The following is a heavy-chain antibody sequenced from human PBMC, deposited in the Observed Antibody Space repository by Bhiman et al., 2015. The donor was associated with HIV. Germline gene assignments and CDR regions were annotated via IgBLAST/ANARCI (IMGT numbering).Heavy chain of an antibody. D-gene: IGHD1-7*01. Sequence: EVQLVESGGGLVKPGGSLRLSCAASGFTFNQYTMTWFRQAPGKGLEWVSSINGNGRTTFYANSVKGRFIISRDNSKNTLYLQMNSLRVEDTALYYCARDITGTTWGQGTLVTVSS. V-gene: IGHV3-23*04. CDR1: GFTFNQYT. J-gene: IGHJ4*02. CDR3: ARDITGTT. CDR2: INGNGRTT.